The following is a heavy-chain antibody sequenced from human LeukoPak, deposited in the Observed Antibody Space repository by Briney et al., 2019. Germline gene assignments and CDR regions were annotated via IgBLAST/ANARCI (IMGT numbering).Heavy chain of an antibody. V-gene: IGHV4-59*01. Sequence: SETKSLTCTVSGGSISSYYWSWVRQPPGKGLEWIGYIYYSGSTNYNPSLKSRVTISVDTSKNQFSLKLSSVTAADTAVYYCARSSSWDWFDPWGQGTLVTVSS. CDR1: GGSISSYY. CDR3: ARSSSWDWFDP. D-gene: IGHD6-13*01. J-gene: IGHJ5*02. CDR2: IYYSGST.